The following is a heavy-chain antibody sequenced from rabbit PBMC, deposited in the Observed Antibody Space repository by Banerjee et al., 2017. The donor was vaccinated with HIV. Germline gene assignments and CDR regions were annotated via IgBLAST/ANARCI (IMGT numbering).Heavy chain of an antibody. V-gene: IGHV1S43*01. Sequence: QQQLEESGGGLVKPGGTLTLTCKASGFTLSRYWMCWVRQAPGKGLEWIACIYAGSDDSTWYASWVNGRFTISRSTSLNTVDLKMTSLTAADTATYFCARGLVAGVLDLWGPGTLVTVS. D-gene: IGHD3-3*01. J-gene: IGHJ4*01. CDR3: ARGLVAGVLDL. CDR1: GFTLSRYW. CDR2: IYAGSDDST.